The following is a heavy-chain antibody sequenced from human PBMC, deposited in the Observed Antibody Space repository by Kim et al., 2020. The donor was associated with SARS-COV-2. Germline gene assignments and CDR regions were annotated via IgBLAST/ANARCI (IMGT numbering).Heavy chain of an antibody. Sequence: SETLSLTCTVSGGSISSHSWSWIRQPPGKGLEWIGYTYYSGSTNYNPSLKSRGTISVDTSNNQFSLKLSSVTAADAAVYYCARDRIGHCSSTSCSLHFNYWGQGTLVTVSS. CDR2: TYYSGST. D-gene: IGHD2-2*01. J-gene: IGHJ4*02. CDR1: GGSISSHS. CDR3: ARDRIGHCSSTSCSLHFNY. V-gene: IGHV4-59*11.